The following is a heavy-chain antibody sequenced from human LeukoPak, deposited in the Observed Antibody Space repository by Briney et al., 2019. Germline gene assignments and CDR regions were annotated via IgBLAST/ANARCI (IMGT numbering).Heavy chain of an antibody. CDR3: ARHKSSGSYPLDY. CDR2: IYFSGST. D-gene: IGHD3-22*01. CDR1: GGSISTYF. Sequence: SETLSLTCTVSGGSISTYFWSWIRQPPGKGLEWIGHIYFSGSTNYNPSLESRVTISVDTSENQFSLTLSSVTAADTAVYYCARHKSSGSYPLDYWGQGILVTVSS. J-gene: IGHJ4*02. V-gene: IGHV4-59*08.